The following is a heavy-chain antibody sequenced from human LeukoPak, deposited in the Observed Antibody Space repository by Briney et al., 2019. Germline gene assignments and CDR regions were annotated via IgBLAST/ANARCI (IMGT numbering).Heavy chain of an antibody. V-gene: IGHV3-53*01. Sequence: QTAGSLSLSCAVSGGTVSSGYMSWSCQAPGKGLEWVSAIYSGGSTYYAKSVKGRSTISRDNSKNTLYLQMNSLRAEATAVYYCARDPRYWGEGTLVTVSS. CDR1: GGTVSSGY. J-gene: IGHJ4*02. CDR2: IYSGGST. CDR3: ARDPRY.